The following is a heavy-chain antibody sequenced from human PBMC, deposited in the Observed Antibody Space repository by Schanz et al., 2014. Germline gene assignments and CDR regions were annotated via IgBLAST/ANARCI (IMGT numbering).Heavy chain of an antibody. V-gene: IGHV3-33*08. CDR3: ARDGGRDGYNLAFDV. CDR1: GFPFSSHG. D-gene: IGHD5-12*01. Sequence: VQLVESGGGLVQPGGSLRLSCAASGFPFSSHGMHWVRQAPAKGLEWVAVVGDTGTTKFYADSVKGRFIISRDSSKNTLFLQMNSLRAEDTAVYFCARDGGRDGYNLAFDVWGQGTLVTVSS. CDR2: VGDTGTTK. J-gene: IGHJ3*01.